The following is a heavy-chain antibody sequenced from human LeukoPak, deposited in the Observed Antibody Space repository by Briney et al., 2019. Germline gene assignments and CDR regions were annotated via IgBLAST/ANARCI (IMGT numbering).Heavy chain of an antibody. J-gene: IGHJ4*02. CDR3: VRDFHRRLYDTNYYFY. Sequence: GGSLRLSCAASGFTFSTYTMNWVRQAPGKGLEWVSSISSRSSYIYYADSVKGRFTISRDNAKNSLYLQMNSLRAEDTAVYYCVRDFHRRLYDTNYYFYWGQGTLVTVSS. V-gene: IGHV3-21*01. CDR1: GFTFSTYT. D-gene: IGHD3-22*01. CDR2: ISSRSSYI.